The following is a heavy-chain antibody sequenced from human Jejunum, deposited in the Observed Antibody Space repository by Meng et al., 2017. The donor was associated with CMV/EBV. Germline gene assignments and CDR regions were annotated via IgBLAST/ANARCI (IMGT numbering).Heavy chain of an antibody. D-gene: IGHD3-9*01. J-gene: IGHJ4*02. V-gene: IGHV3-7*01. CDR1: GFIFESYW. Sequence: ATSGFIFESYWMTWVRQTPAKGLEWLAQIKDDGSEKYYVDSVSGRFTISRDNAKNSLYLQMNSLRAEDTAVYYCARDYDRSLDFDYWGQGTRVTVSS. CDR2: IKDDGSEK. CDR3: ARDYDRSLDFDY.